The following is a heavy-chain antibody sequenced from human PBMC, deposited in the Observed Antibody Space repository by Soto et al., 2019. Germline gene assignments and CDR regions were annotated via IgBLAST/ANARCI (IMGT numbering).Heavy chain of an antibody. J-gene: IGHJ4*02. Sequence: GGSLRLSCAASGFTFSSYSMNWVRQAPGKGLEWVSSISSSSSYIYYADSVKGRFTISRDNAKNSLYLQMNSLRAEDTAVYYCARDHYEDGGPGDYWGQGTLVTVSS. CDR2: ISSSSSYI. V-gene: IGHV3-21*01. D-gene: IGHD3-16*01. CDR1: GFTFSSYS. CDR3: ARDHYEDGGPGDY.